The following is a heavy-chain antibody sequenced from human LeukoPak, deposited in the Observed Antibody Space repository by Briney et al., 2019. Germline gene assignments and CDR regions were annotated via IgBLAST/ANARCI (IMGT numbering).Heavy chain of an antibody. CDR1: GGSVSGYY. Sequence: PSETLSLTCAVYGGSVSGYYWSWIRQPPGKGLEWIGYIYHSGSTYYNPSLKSRVTISVHRSKNQFSLKLSTVTAADTAVYYCARDGSTGTADPAGFDPWGQGTLVTVSS. J-gene: IGHJ5*02. CDR3: ARDGSTGTADPAGFDP. V-gene: IGHV4-30-2*01. CDR2: IYHSGST. D-gene: IGHD1-1*01.